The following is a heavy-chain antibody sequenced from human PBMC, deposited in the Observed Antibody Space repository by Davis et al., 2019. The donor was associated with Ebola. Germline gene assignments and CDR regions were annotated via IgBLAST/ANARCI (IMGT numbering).Heavy chain of an antibody. CDR3: ADQKNYASDI. CDR2: INSDGSST. J-gene: IGHJ3*02. Sequence: GESLKISCAASGFTFSNHWMHWVRQAPGKGLVWVSRINSDGSSTNYADSVKGRFTISRDNAKNTLYLQMNSLRDEDTAVYYCADQKNYASDIWGQGTMVTVSS. V-gene: IGHV3-74*01. CDR1: GFTFSNHW.